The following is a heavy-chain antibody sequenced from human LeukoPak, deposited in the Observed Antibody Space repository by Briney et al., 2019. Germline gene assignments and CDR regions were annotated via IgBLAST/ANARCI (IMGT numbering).Heavy chain of an antibody. CDR1: GFTLISHT. D-gene: IGHD4-17*01. J-gene: IGHJ4*02. CDR2: ISSSSSYI. V-gene: IGHV3-21*01. Sequence: GGSLRLSCAASGFTLISHTMNWVRQAPGKGLEWVSSISSSSSYIYYADSVKGRFTISRDNAKNSLYLQMNSLRAEDTAVYFCARIDFGTGVSDYWGQGTLVTVSS. CDR3: ARIDFGTGVSDY.